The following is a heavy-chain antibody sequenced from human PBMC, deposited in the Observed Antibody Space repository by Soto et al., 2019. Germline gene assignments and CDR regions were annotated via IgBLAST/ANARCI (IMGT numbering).Heavy chain of an antibody. D-gene: IGHD2-8*01. CDR2: ISIGSTTI. Sequence: LRLSCAASGFTFSDHYMDWARQAPGKGLEWIAYISIGSTTIFYADSVKGRFTISRDNAKSSLYLQMNSLRDEDTAVYYCARDNGMAGSFDPWGQGTLVTVSS. J-gene: IGHJ5*02. V-gene: IGHV3-48*02. CDR1: GFTFSDHY. CDR3: ARDNGMAGSFDP.